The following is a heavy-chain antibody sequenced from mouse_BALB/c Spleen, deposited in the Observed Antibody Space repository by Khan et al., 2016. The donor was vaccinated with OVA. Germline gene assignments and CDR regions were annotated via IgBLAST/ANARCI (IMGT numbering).Heavy chain of an antibody. CDR2: ISSGGDYT. D-gene: IGHD4-1*01. CDR3: TEILTGSFAY. V-gene: IGHV5-6*01. CDR1: GFTFSSYS. J-gene: IGHJ3*01. Sequence: EVELVESGGDLVKPGGSLKLSCAASGFTFSSYSMSWVRQTPDKRLEWVASISSGGDYTYYPDSVKGRFTISRDNAKNTLYLQMSDLKSEDTAMYNYTEILTGSFAYWGQGTLGTVSA.